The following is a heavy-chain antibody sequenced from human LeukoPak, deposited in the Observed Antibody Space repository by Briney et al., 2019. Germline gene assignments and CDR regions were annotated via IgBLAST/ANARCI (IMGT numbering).Heavy chain of an antibody. V-gene: IGHV3-11*04. Sequence: PEGSLRLSCAASGFTFSDYYMSWIRQAPGKGLEWVSYISSSGSTIYYADSVKGRFTISRDNAKNSLYLQMNSLRAEDTAVYYCAKNSGGQWLVHHYFDYWGQGTLVTVSS. CDR3: AKNSGGQWLVHHYFDY. CDR2: ISSSGSTI. J-gene: IGHJ4*02. CDR1: GFTFSDYY. D-gene: IGHD6-19*01.